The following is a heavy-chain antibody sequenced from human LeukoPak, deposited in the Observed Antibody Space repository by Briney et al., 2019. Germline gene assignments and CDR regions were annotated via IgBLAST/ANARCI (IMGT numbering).Heavy chain of an antibody. D-gene: IGHD5-18*01. CDR1: GFTFGSHA. CDR3: GKTTVGYSSGQKPAWPVDY. V-gene: IGHV3-23*01. Sequence: GGSLRLSCEASGFTFGSHAMYWVRQAPGKGLEWVAGIFGSGGSPHYADPVKGRFTISKDNSRNTVYLQINSLRAEDTAVYYCGKTTVGYSSGQKPAWPVDYWGQGTLVTVSS. J-gene: IGHJ4*02. CDR2: IFGSGGSP.